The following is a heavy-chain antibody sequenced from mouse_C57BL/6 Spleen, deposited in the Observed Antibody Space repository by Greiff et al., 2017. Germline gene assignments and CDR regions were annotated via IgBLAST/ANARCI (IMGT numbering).Heavy chain of an antibody. CDR2: IYPGDGDT. Sequence: VQLQQSGPELVKPGASVKISCKASGYAFSSSWMNWVKQRPGKGLEWIGRIYPGDGDTNYNGKFKGKATLTADKSSSTAYMQLSSLTSEDSAVYFCAREGYYDYDRAMDYWGQGTSVTVSS. CDR3: AREGYYDYDRAMDY. D-gene: IGHD2-4*01. CDR1: GYAFSSSW. V-gene: IGHV1-82*01. J-gene: IGHJ4*01.